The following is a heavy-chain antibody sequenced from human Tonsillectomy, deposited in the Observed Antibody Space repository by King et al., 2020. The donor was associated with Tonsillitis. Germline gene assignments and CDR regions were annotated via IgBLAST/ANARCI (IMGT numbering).Heavy chain of an antibody. J-gene: IGHJ4*02. CDR3: ARDRDGYIFDY. CDR1: GFTFSTYD. CDR2: ISYDGSDK. V-gene: IGHV3-33*05. D-gene: IGHD5-24*01. Sequence: QLVQSGGGVVQPGRSLRLSCAASGFTFSTYDMYWVRQAPGKGLEWVAVISYDGSDKFYADSVTGRFTISRDNSKNTLYLQMNSLRAEDTAVYYCARDRDGYIFDYWGQGTLVTVSS.